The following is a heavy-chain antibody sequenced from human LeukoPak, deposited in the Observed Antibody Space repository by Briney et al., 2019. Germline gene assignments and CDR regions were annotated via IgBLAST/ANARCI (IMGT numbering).Heavy chain of an antibody. CDR3: ARDLSGVAGYTYGRGIDY. CDR2: ISSSSSHI. J-gene: IGHJ4*02. CDR1: GFTFSSHS. D-gene: IGHD5-18*01. V-gene: IGHV3-21*01. Sequence: GGSLRLSCAASGFTFSSHSMNWVRQAPGKGLEWVSTISSSSSHIYYADSVKGRFTISRDNAKNSLYLQMNSLRAEDTAVYYCARDLSGVAGYTYGRGIDYWGQGTLVTVSS.